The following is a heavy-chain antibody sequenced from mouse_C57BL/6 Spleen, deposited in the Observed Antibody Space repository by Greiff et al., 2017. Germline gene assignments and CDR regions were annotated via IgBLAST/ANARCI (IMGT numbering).Heavy chain of an antibody. D-gene: IGHD2-3*01. Sequence: QVQLKQSGPELVKPGASVKISCKASGYAFSSSWMNWVKQRPGKGLEWIGRIYPGDGDTNYNGKFKGKATLTADKSSSTAYMQLSSLTSEDSAVYFCAIYDGYLGYFDYWGQGTTLTVSS. CDR3: AIYDGYLGYFDY. CDR2: IYPGDGDT. J-gene: IGHJ2*01. CDR1: GYAFSSSW. V-gene: IGHV1-82*01.